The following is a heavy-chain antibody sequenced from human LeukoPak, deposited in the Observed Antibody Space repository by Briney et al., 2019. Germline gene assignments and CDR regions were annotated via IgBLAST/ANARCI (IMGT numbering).Heavy chain of an antibody. CDR1: GFTFSSYA. J-gene: IGHJ3*02. D-gene: IGHD4-17*01. CDR3: AKEKYGTDVGEDAFDI. Sequence: GGSLRPSRAASGFTFSSYAMSWVRQAPGKGLEWVSAISGSGGSTYYADSVKGRFTISRDNSKNTLYLQMNSLRAEDTAVYYCAKEKYGTDVGEDAFDIWGQGTMVTVSS. CDR2: ISGSGGST. V-gene: IGHV3-23*01.